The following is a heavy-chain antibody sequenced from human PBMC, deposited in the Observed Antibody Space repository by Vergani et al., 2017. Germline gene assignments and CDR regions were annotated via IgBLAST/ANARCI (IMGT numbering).Heavy chain of an antibody. Sequence: EVQLVESGGGLVKPGGSLRLSCAASGFTFSNAWMSWVRQAPGKGLEWVGRIKSKTDGGTTDHAAPVKGRFTISRDDSKNTLYLQMNSMKAEDTAVYYCTTDFRRGIDCRGGSCYLVHYGMDVWGQGTTVTVSS. V-gene: IGHV3-15*01. CDR2: IKSKTDGGTT. CDR3: TTDFRRGIDCRGGSCYLVHYGMDV. CDR1: GFTFSNAW. D-gene: IGHD2-15*01. J-gene: IGHJ6*02.